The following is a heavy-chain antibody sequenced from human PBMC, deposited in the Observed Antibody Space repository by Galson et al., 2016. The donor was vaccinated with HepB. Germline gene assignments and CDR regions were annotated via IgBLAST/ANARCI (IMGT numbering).Heavy chain of an antibody. D-gene: IGHD5-18*01. CDR2: VSSDGSST. V-gene: IGHV3-30-3*01. CDR1: GFTFSNFP. Sequence: SLRLSCAASGFTFSNFPMHWVRQAPGRGLEWVAVVSSDGSSTYYADSVRGRFTLSRYNSKNTLFLQMSSLRTDDTAVYYCARGPGYSYVDYWGQGTLVTVSS. J-gene: IGHJ4*02. CDR3: ARGPGYSYVDY.